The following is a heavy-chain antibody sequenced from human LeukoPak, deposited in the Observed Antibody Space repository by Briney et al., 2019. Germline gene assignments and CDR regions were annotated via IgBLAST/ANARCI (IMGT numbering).Heavy chain of an antibody. CDR1: GVTFSSYT. D-gene: IGHD6-13*01. J-gene: IGHJ4*02. V-gene: IGHV3-30*11. Sequence: PGRSLRVSCAPSGVTFSSYTMHWGRQAPGKGREWVAVISYDGSNKYYADSVKGRFTISRDNSKNTLYLQMNSLRAEDTAVYYCARYRARIAAGEIDYWGQGTLVTVSS. CDR3: ARYRARIAAGEIDY. CDR2: ISYDGSNK.